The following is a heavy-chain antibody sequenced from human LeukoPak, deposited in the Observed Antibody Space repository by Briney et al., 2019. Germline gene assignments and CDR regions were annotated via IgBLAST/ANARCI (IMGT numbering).Heavy chain of an antibody. J-gene: IGHJ4*02. CDR2: ISYDGSNK. D-gene: IGHD4-17*01. CDR1: GFTFSSYA. V-gene: IGHV3-30*04. CDR3: ARDGMLGDYVSSFDY. Sequence: GGSLRLSCTASGFTFSSYAMHWVRQSPGKGLEWVASISYDGSNKYYADSVKGRFTISRDNSKNTLYLQMNSLRAEDTAVYYCARDGMLGDYVSSFDYWGQGTLVTVSS.